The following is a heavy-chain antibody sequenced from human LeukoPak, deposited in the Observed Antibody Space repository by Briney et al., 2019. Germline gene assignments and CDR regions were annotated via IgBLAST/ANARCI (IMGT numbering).Heavy chain of an antibody. CDR3: ARAGGVTYYYGSGGRLGVYYFDY. J-gene: IGHJ4*02. CDR2: INPNSGGT. D-gene: IGHD3-10*01. Sequence: ASVKVSCKASGYTFTGYYMHWVRQAPGQGLEWMGRINPNSGGTNYAQKFQGRVTMTKDTSISTAYMELSRLRSDDTAVYYCARAGGVTYYYGSGGRLGVYYFDYWGQGTLVTVSS. V-gene: IGHV1-2*06. CDR1: GYTFTGYY.